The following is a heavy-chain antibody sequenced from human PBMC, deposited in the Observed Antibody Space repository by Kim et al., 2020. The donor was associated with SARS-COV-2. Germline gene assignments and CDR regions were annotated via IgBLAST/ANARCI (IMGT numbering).Heavy chain of an antibody. V-gene: IGHV5-51*01. J-gene: IGHJ1*01. D-gene: IGHD2-15*01. Sequence: GESLKISCKGSGYSFTSYWIGWVRQMPGKGLEWMGIIYPGDSDTRYSPSFQGQVTISADKSISTAYLQWSSLKASDTAMYYCARGGYCSGGSCYRTYFQHWGQGTLVTVSS. CDR3: ARGGYCSGGSCYRTYFQH. CDR1: GYSFTSYW. CDR2: IYPGDSDT.